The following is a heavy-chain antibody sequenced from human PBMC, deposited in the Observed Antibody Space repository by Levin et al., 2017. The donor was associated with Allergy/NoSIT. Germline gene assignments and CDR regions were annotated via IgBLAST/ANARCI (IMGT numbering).Heavy chain of an antibody. CDR3: AKEDYSAYEYDAFDI. Sequence: PGGPLRLSCAASGFTFDDYGLHWVRQAPGKGLEWVSGISWNSGYIGYADSVKGRFTISRDNAKNSLYLQMNSLRAEDTALYYCAKEDYSAYEYDAFDIWGQGTMVTVSS. D-gene: IGHD5-12*01. CDR1: GFTFDDYG. J-gene: IGHJ3*02. V-gene: IGHV3-9*01. CDR2: ISWNSGYI.